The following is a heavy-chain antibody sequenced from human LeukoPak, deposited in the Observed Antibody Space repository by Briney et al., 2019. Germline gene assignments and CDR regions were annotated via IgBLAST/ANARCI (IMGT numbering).Heavy chain of an antibody. CDR1: GFTFSTYS. J-gene: IGHJ4*02. D-gene: IGHD3-22*01. Sequence: PGGSLRLSCAASGFTFSTYSMSWVRQAPGKGLELVSTIDVTTGGSYYADSVKGRFTISRDNFQNTLFLQLNSLRVDDTAVYYCAKVNYYHPYFWGQGTLVTVSS. CDR2: IDVTTGGS. CDR3: AKVNYYHPYF. V-gene: IGHV3-23*01.